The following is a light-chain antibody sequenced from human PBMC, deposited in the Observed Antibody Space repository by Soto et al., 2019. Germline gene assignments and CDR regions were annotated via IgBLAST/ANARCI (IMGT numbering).Light chain of an antibody. CDR1: QGVSRK. Sequence: DIVMTQSPATLSVAPGERVTFSCRASQGVSRKLAWYQHKPGQAPRLLISGASTGATGIPARFSGSGSGTEFTLTISSLQSEDCAIYYCQQYQTWPITCGGGTNVESK. J-gene: IGKJ4*01. CDR3: QQYQTWPIT. CDR2: GAS. V-gene: IGKV3-15*01.